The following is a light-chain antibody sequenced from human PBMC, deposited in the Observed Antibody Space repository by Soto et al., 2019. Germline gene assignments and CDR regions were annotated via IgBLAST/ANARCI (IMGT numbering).Light chain of an antibody. J-gene: IGKJ2*01. V-gene: IGKV1-33*01. CDR2: DAS. CDR3: QQYDNLPYT. Sequence: DIQMTQSPSTLSASVGDRVTITCRASQSIRSWLAWYQQKPGKAPKLLIYDASNLETGVPSRFSGSGSGTDFTFTISSLQPEDIATYYCQQYDNLPYTFGQGTKLEIK. CDR1: QSIRSW.